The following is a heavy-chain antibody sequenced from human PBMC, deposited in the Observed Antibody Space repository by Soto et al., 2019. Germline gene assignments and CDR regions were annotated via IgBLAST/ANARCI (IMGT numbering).Heavy chain of an antibody. CDR1: GGTFSSYA. J-gene: IGHJ6*02. CDR3: ARGPDIVATIQYYYYGMDV. D-gene: IGHD5-12*01. V-gene: IGHV1-69*01. Sequence: QVQLVQSGAEVKKPGSSVKVSCKASGGTFSSYAISWVRQAPGQGLEWMGGIIPIFGTANYAQKFQGRITITADESTSTADMELSSLRSEDTAVYYCARGPDIVATIQYYYYGMDVWGQGTTVTVSS. CDR2: IIPIFGTA.